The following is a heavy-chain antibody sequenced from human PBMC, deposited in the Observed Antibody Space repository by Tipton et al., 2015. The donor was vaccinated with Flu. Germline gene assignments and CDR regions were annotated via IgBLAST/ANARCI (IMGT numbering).Heavy chain of an antibody. CDR2: ISYSGST. CDR3: ARVKATRSPFDP. CDR1: GGSISNYY. J-gene: IGHJ5*02. Sequence: TLSLTCTVSGGSISNYYWNWVRQPPGKGLEWIGYISYSGSTNYNPSLKSRVTISVDTSKNQFSLRLSSVTAADTAVYFCARVKATRSPFDPLGQGTLVTVSS. V-gene: IGHV4-59*01.